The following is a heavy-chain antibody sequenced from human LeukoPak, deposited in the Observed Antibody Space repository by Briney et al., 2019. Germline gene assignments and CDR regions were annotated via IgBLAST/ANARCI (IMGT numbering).Heavy chain of an antibody. CDR2: IYYSGST. Sequence: SETLSLTCTVSGGSISSYYWSWIRQPPGKGLEWIGYIYYSGSTNYNPSLKSRVTISVDKSKNQFSLKLSSVTAADTAVYYCARVDYYDSSGDDYWGQGTLVTVSS. J-gene: IGHJ4*02. D-gene: IGHD3-22*01. V-gene: IGHV4-59*12. CDR1: GGSISSYY. CDR3: ARVDYYDSSGDDY.